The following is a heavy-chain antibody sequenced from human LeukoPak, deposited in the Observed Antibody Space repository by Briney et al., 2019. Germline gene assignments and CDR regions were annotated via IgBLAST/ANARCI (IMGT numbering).Heavy chain of an antibody. D-gene: IGHD4-17*01. CDR3: AREGVQTTVDAFDI. Sequence: GGSLRLSCAASGFTLKIYPMNWVRQAPGKGLEWLSVISHDGSDKTNADSVKGRFIISRDNSKNTIYLQLNSLRPEDTAMYYCAREGVQTTVDAFDIWGLGTMVIVSS. J-gene: IGHJ3*02. V-gene: IGHV3-30*04. CDR2: ISHDGSDK. CDR1: GFTLKIYP.